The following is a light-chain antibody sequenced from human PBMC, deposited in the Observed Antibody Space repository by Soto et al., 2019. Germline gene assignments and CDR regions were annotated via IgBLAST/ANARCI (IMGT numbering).Light chain of an antibody. J-gene: IGLJ2*01. CDR1: SSDVGGFNY. Sequence: QSALTQPASVSGSPGQSITISCTGTSSDVGGFNYVSWYQQHPGKAPQLMIFEVTNRPSGVSDRFSGSKSGNTASLTISGLQAEDEALYYCSSYSSTSTLAVFGGGTQLTVL. CDR3: SSYSSTSTLAV. CDR2: EVT. V-gene: IGLV2-14*01.